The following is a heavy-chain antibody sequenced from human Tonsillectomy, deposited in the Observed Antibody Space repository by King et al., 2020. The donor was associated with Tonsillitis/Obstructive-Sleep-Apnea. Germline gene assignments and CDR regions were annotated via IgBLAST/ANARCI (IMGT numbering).Heavy chain of an antibody. CDR2: IKSKTDGGTT. Sequence: VQLVESGGGLVKPGGSLRLSCAASGFTFSNAWMNWVRQAPGKGLEWVGRIKSKTDGGTTDYAAPVKGRFTISRDDSKNTLYLQMNSLKTEDTAVYYCTTLAYCGGDCYWVENLFDYWGQGTLVTVSS. CDR3: TTLAYCGGDCYWVENLFDY. V-gene: IGHV3-15*07. D-gene: IGHD2-21*02. J-gene: IGHJ4*02. CDR1: GFTFSNAW.